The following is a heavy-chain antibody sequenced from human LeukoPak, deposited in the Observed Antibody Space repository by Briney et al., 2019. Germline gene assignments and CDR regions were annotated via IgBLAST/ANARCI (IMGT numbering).Heavy chain of an antibody. D-gene: IGHD2-2*01. CDR1: GGSISSGDYY. CDR3: STSSTGLSGYFDC. Sequence: SQTLSLTCTVSGGSISSGDYYWSWIRQPPGKGLEWIGYIYYSGSTYYNPSLKSRVIILVDTSKNQFSLKLSSVTAADTAVYYCSTSSTGLSGYFDCWGQGTLVTVSS. V-gene: IGHV4-30-4*01. CDR2: IYYSGST. J-gene: IGHJ4*03.